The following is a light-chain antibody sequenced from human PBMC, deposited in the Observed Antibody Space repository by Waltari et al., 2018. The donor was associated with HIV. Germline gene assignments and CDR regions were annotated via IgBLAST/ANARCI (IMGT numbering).Light chain of an antibody. V-gene: IGKV3-11*01. CDR1: QSVSTY. Sequence: EIVLTQSPATRSLSPGERATLSCRASQSVSTYLAWYQHKPGQAPRLLIYDASNRATGIPARFSGSGSGTDFILTISSLEPEDFAIYYCQQRTNWPLTFGGGTKVEIK. CDR2: DAS. J-gene: IGKJ4*01. CDR3: QQRTNWPLT.